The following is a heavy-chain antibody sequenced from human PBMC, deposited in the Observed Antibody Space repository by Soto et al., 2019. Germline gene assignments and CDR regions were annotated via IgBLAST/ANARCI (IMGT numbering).Heavy chain of an antibody. J-gene: IGHJ3*02. CDR1: GFTFTNYA. D-gene: IGHD3-10*01. V-gene: IGHV3-23*01. Sequence: EVQLLESGGGLIQPGGCLIHSCTASGFTFTNYAMSWVRQALGRGLEWVSDISNSGGNTYHADSVKGRFAISRDNSKNTLSLQMNSLRAEDTAVYYCAKHSSGINSAFDIWGQGTMVTVSS. CDR3: AKHSSGINSAFDI. CDR2: ISNSGGNT.